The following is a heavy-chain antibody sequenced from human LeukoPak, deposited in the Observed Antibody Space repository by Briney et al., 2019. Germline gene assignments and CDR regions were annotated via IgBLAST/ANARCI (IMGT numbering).Heavy chain of an antibody. Sequence: PSETLSLTCTVSGGSISSYYWSWIRQPPGKGLEWIGYIYYSGSTNYNPSLKSRVTISVDTSKNQFSLKLSSVTAADTAVYYCARGPRYFDQNNWFDPWGQGTLVTVSS. CDR2: IYYSGST. CDR3: ARGPRYFDQNNWFDP. CDR1: GGSISSYY. V-gene: IGHV4-59*01. D-gene: IGHD3-9*01. J-gene: IGHJ5*02.